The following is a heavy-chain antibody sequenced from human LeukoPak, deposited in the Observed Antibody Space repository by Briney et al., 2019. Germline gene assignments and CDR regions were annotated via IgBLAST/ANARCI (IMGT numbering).Heavy chain of an antibody. V-gene: IGHV1-2*02. CDR3: ARGYYDILTGYGWFDP. J-gene: IGHJ5*02. CDR1: GYTFTGYY. D-gene: IGHD3-9*01. Sequence: ASVKVSCTASGYTFTGYYMHWVRPAPGQGLEWMGWINPNSGGTSYAQKFQGRVTMTRDTSISTAYMELSRLRSDDTAVYYCARGYYDILTGYGWFDPWGQGTLVTVSS. CDR2: INPNSGGT.